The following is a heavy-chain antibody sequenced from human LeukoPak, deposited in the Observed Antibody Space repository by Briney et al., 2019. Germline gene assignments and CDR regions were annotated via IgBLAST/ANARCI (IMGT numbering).Heavy chain of an antibody. CDR2: INPNSGGT. CDR1: GYTFPGYY. V-gene: IGHV1-2*02. CDR3: ARDGDSSSSGYYFDY. Sequence: PEASVKVSCKASGYTFPGYYLHWVRQAPGQGLEWMGWINPNSGGTNYAQKLQGRVTMTTDTSTSTAYMELRSLRSDDTAVYYCARDGDSSSSGYYFDYWGQGTLVTVSS. J-gene: IGHJ4*02. D-gene: IGHD6-6*01.